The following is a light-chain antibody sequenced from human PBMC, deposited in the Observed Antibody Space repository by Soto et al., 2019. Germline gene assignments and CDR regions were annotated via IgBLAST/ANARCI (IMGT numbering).Light chain of an antibody. CDR1: QSISSW. J-gene: IGKJ1*01. Sequence: DIQMTQSPSTLSSSVGDGVTITCRASQSISSWLAWYQQKPGKAPKLLIYDASSLESGVPSRFSGSGSGTEFTLTISSLQPDDFATYYCQQYNSWTCGQGTKGDIK. CDR3: QQYNSWT. V-gene: IGKV1-5*01. CDR2: DAS.